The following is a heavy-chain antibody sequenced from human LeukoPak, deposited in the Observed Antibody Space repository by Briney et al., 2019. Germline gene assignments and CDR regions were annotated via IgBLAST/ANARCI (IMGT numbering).Heavy chain of an antibody. CDR1: GGSIISYY. CDR3: AREGYSYAHYYYYYMDV. D-gene: IGHD5-18*01. J-gene: IGHJ6*03. CDR2: IYYSGST. Sequence: SETLSLTCTVSGGSIISYYWSWIRQPPGKGLEWIGYIYYSGSTNYNPSLKSRVTISVDTSKNQFSLKLSSVTAADTAVYYCAREGYSYAHYYYYYMDVWGKGTTVTVSS. V-gene: IGHV4-59*01.